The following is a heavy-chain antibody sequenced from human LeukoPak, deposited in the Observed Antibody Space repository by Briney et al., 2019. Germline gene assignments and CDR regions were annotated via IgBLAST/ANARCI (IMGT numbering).Heavy chain of an antibody. CDR1: GFTFSNYG. J-gene: IGHJ4*02. Sequence: GGSLRLSCEASGFTFSNYGMSWVRRAPGKGLEWVSVISGGSYNTYYAVSVKGRFTISRDNSKNTVYLQMNSLRAEDTAVYYCAKLDYGDKAPLDYWGQGTLVTVSS. CDR2: ISGGSYNT. CDR3: AKLDYGDKAPLDY. D-gene: IGHD4-17*01. V-gene: IGHV3-23*01.